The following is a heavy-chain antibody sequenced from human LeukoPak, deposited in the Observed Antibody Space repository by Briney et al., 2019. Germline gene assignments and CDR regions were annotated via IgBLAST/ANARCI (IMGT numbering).Heavy chain of an antibody. CDR1: GGSISSYY. J-gene: IGHJ3*02. V-gene: IGHV4-59*08. CDR2: IYYSGST. Sequence: KPSETLSLTCTVSGGSISSYYWSWIRQPPGKGLEWIGYIYYSGSTNYNPSLKSRVTISVDTSKNQFSLKLSSVTAADTAVYYCARHLIAPPDAFDIWGQGTMVTVSS. CDR3: ARHLIAPPDAFDI.